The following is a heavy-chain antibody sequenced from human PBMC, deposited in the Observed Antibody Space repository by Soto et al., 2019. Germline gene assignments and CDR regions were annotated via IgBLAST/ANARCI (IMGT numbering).Heavy chain of an antibody. J-gene: IGHJ6*02. V-gene: IGHV3-30*18. Sequence: LRLSCAASGFTFSSYGMHWVRQAPGKGLEWVAVISYDGSNKYYAASVKGRFTITRDNSTNTLDLQMNSMRSEDKTVYYCAKDRTILPNGMGVWGQGTLVTVSS. CDR2: ISYDGSNK. CDR3: AKDRTILPNGMGV. CDR1: GFTFSSYG. D-gene: IGHD3-9*01.